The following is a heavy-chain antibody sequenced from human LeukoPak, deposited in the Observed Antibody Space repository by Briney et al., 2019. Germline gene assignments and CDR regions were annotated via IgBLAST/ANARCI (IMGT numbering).Heavy chain of an antibody. CDR1: RYTFTGYY. Sequence: GASVKVSCKASRYTFTGYYMHWVRQAPGQGLEWIGWINPNSGGTDYAQKFQGRVTMTRDTSISTAYMELSRLRSDDTAVYYCARDRGTPVYYDSSGYYMDVWGKGTTVTVSS. CDR3: ARDRGTPVYYDSSGYYMDV. J-gene: IGHJ6*03. CDR2: INPNSGGT. V-gene: IGHV1-2*02. D-gene: IGHD3-22*01.